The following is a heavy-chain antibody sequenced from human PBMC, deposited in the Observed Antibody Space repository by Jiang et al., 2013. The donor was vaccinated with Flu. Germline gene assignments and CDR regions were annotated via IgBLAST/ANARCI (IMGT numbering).Heavy chain of an antibody. CDR2: IYHSGST. CDR3: ARDAPDSRPYYYYYMDV. J-gene: IGHJ6*03. Sequence: KGLEWIGEIYHSGSTNYNPSLKSRVTISVDKSKNQFSLKLSSVTAADTAVYYCARDAPDSRPYYYYYMDVWGKGTTVTVSS. V-gene: IGHV4-4*02.